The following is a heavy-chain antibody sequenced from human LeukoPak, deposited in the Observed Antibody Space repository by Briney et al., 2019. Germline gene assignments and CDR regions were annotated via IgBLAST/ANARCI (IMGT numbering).Heavy chain of an antibody. CDR3: ARSPTGGGYSYGPIL. J-gene: IGHJ4*02. CDR1: GGSISSGSYY. D-gene: IGHD5-18*01. Sequence: PSQTLSLTCTVSGGSISSGSYYWSWIRQPAGTGLEWIGRIYTSGSTNYHPSLKSRVTISVDTSKNQFSLKLSSVTAADTAVYYCARSPTGGGYSYGPILWGQGTLVTVSS. V-gene: IGHV4-61*02. CDR2: IYTSGST.